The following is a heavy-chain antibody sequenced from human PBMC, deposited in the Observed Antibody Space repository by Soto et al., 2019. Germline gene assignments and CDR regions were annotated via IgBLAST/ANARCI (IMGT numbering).Heavy chain of an antibody. CDR1: GGSVSSGSYY. V-gene: IGHV4-61*01. Sequence: QVQLQESGPGLVKPSETLSLTCTVSGGSVSSGSYYWSWIRQPPGKGLEWIGYIYYSGSTNYNPSLKSRVTISVDTSKHQFSLKLSSVTAADTAVYYCARVWGGATLYFDYWGQGTLVTVSS. J-gene: IGHJ4*02. CDR3: ARVWGGATLYFDY. CDR2: IYYSGST. D-gene: IGHD1-26*01.